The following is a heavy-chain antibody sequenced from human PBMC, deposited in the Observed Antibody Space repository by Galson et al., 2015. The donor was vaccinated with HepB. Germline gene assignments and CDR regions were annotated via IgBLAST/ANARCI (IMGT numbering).Heavy chain of an antibody. D-gene: IGHD3-9*01. V-gene: IGHV3-30-3*01. Sequence: SLRLSCAASGFTFSNYAMHWVRQAPGKGLEWVAVISYDGSNKYYADSVKGRFTISRDNSKNTLCLQMNSLRAEDTAVYYCARGAYYDFLTGYYIDAVWGDYWGQGTLVTVSS. CDR2: ISYDGSNK. J-gene: IGHJ4*02. CDR1: GFTFSNYA. CDR3: ARGAYYDFLTGYYIDAVWGDY.